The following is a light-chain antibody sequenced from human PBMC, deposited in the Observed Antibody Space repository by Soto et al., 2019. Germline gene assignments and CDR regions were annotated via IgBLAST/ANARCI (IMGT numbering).Light chain of an antibody. CDR2: DVS. CDR1: SSDVGGYNY. V-gene: IGLV2-14*03. Sequence: QSALTQPASVSGSPGQSITISCTGTSSDVGGYNYVSWYQHHPGKAPKLIIYDVSNRPSGVSIRFSGSKSDNTASLTISVLQPEDEADYHCSSYTTSNTRQIVFGTGTKVTVL. CDR3: SSYTTSNTRQIV. J-gene: IGLJ1*01.